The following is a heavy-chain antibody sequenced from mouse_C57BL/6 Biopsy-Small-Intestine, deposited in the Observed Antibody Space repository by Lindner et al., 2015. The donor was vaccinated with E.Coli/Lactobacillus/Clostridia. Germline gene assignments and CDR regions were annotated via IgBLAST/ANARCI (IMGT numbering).Heavy chain of an antibody. CDR1: GYPFTSYG. CDR3: ARDSPSHQSTQLTGATLDY. D-gene: IGHD4-1*01. Sequence: SVKVSCKASGYPFTSYGFSWVRQAPGQGLEWMGWISPYNDNTNYAQKLQGRVTLTRDTSTNTAYMELRSLRSDDTAVYYCARDSPSHQSTQLTGATLDYWGQGTLVTVSS. J-gene: IGHJ4*01. CDR2: ISPYNDNT. V-gene: IGHV1-55*01.